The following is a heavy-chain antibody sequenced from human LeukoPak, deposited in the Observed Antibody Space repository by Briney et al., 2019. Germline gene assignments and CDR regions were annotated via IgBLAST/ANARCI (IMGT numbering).Heavy chain of an antibody. CDR2: IYYSGST. V-gene: IGHV4-59*01. CDR1: GGSISSYY. Sequence: SETLSLTCTVSGGSISSYYWSWIRQPPGKGLEWIGYIYYSGSTNYNPSLKSRVTISVDTSKNQFSLKLSSVTAADTAVYYCARALVAPYFQHWGQGTLVTVSS. D-gene: IGHD5-12*01. J-gene: IGHJ1*01. CDR3: ARALVAPYFQH.